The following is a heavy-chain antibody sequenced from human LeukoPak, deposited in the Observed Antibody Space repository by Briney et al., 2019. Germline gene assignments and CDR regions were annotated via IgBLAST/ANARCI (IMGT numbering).Heavy chain of an antibody. CDR3: ARARSYYGDYTHLDY. V-gene: IGHV4-59*01. Sequence: PSETLSLTCTVSGGSISSYYWSWLRQPPGKGLEWIGYISYSGSTSYNPSLKSGVTISVDTSKNQFSLNLSSVTAADTAVYYCARARSYYGDYTHLDYWDQGALVTVSS. D-gene: IGHD4-17*01. CDR1: GGSISSYY. CDR2: ISYSGST. J-gene: IGHJ4*02.